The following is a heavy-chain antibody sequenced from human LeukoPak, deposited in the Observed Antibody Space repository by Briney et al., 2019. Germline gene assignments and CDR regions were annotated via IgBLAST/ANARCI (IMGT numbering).Heavy chain of an antibody. J-gene: IGHJ5*02. CDR2: ISTSSTYI. CDR1: GFTFSGYSGYT. V-gene: IGHV3-21*01. D-gene: IGHD2-21*02. CDR3: ARDIEAGGDAGP. Sequence: PGGSLRLSCAASGFTFSGYSGYTMNWVRQAPGKGLEWVSSISTSSTYIYYADSVKGRFTISRDNAKNSLYLQMNSLRAEDTAVYYCARDIEAGGDAGPWGQGTLVTVSS.